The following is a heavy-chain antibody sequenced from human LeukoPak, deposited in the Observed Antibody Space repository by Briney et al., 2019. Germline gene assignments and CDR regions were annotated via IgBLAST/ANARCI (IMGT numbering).Heavy chain of an antibody. D-gene: IGHD4/OR15-4a*01. J-gene: IGHJ4*02. V-gene: IGHV5-51*01. Sequence: GESLKISCKGSGYSFTSYWIGWVRQMPGKGLEWMGIIYPGDSDVTYSPSFQGQVTISVDKSIATAYLQWNSLKASDTAMYYCARRVLGTGVDYWGQGTLVTVSS. CDR1: GYSFTSYW. CDR2: IYPGDSDV. CDR3: ARRVLGTGVDY.